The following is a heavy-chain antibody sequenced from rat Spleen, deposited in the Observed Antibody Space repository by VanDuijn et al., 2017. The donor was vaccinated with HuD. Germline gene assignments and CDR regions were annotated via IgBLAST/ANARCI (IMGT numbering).Heavy chain of an antibody. V-gene: IGHV5-29*01. Sequence: EVQLVESDGGLVRPGRSLKLSCAASGFTFSDYYMAWVRQAPTEGLEWVATFSYDGRTTYYRDAVKGRFTISRDNAKSTLYLQMDSLRSEDTATYYCVRHRSYYNRYVYAFGYWGQGVMVTVSS. CDR1: GFTFSDYY. CDR2: FSYDGRTT. J-gene: IGHJ2*01. D-gene: IGHD1-2*01. CDR3: VRHRSYYNRYVYAFGY.